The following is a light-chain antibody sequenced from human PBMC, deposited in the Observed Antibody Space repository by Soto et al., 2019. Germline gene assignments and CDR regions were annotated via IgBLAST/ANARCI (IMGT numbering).Light chain of an antibody. Sequence: DIQVTQSPATLSAYVGDRVTITCRASQSLDTWLAWYQHKQGKAPKLLVYEASTSQNGVPSRFSGSGSGTEVTLTISSLQPDDGATYYCQQYSRYPYDFGHGTKLEIK. CDR3: QQYSRYPYD. J-gene: IGKJ3*01. CDR2: EAS. V-gene: IGKV1-5*03. CDR1: QSLDTW.